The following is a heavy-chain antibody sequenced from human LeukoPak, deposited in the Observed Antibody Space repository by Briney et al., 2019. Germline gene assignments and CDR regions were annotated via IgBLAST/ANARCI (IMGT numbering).Heavy chain of an antibody. CDR2: ISSNGGST. CDR3: VKDLSGIAVAGTDY. J-gene: IGHJ4*02. D-gene: IGHD6-19*01. Sequence: PGGSLRLSCSASGFTFSSYAMHWVRQAPGKGLEYVSAISSNGGSTYYADSVKGRFTISRDNSKNTLYLQMSGLRAEDTAVYYCVKDLSGIAVAGTDYWGQGTLVTVSS. V-gene: IGHV3-64D*06. CDR1: GFTFSSYA.